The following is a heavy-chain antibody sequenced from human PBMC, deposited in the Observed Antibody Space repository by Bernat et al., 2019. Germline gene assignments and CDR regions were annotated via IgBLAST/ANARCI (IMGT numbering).Heavy chain of an antibody. Sequence: QVQLVESGGGVVQPGRSLRLSCAASGFTFSSYGMHWVRQAPGKGLEWVAVIWYDGSNKYYADSVKGRFTISRDNSKNTLYLQMNSLRAEDTAVYYCAREHLDSDDILTGYYTTYYFDYWGQGTLVTVSS. J-gene: IGHJ4*02. CDR1: GFTFSSYG. CDR3: AREHLDSDDILTGYYTTYYFDY. D-gene: IGHD3-9*01. CDR2: IWYDGSNK. V-gene: IGHV3-33*01.